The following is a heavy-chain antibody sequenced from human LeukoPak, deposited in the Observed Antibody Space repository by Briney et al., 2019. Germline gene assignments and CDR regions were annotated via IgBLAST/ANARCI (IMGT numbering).Heavy chain of an antibody. CDR2: IYCSAST. CDR3: ARTQNYCGGDCYLFDY. CDR1: GGSISSGVYY. V-gene: IGHV4-30-4*08. J-gene: IGHJ4*02. D-gene: IGHD2-21*01. Sequence: TLSLTCTVSGGSISSGVYYWSWIRQPPGKGLDWIGYIYCSASTYHNPSLKSRVTVQVDTSKNQFSLKLSSVTAADTAVYYCARTQNYCGGDCYLFDYWGQGTLVSVSS.